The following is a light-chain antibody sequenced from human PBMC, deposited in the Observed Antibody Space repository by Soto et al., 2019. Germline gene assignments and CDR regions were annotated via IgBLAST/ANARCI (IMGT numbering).Light chain of an antibody. Sequence: QAVVTQPPSASRTPGQRVTISCSGSSSNIGSNTVNWYQQLPGTAPKLLIYSNNQRPSGVPDRFSGSKSGTSASLAISGLQSEDEADYYCAAWDDSLNGRVFGGGTKLTVL. CDR2: SNN. CDR1: SSNIGSNT. J-gene: IGLJ3*02. V-gene: IGLV1-44*01. CDR3: AAWDDSLNGRV.